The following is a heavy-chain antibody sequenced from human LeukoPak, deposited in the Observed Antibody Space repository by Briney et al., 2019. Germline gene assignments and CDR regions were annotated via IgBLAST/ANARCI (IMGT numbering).Heavy chain of an antibody. V-gene: IGHV3-23*01. J-gene: IGHJ4*02. Sequence: GGSLRLSCAASGFTFSSYTVNWVRQAPGKGLEWVSTISGSVDNTYYADSVRGRFTISRDNSKNTLYLQMNSLRVEDTAVYYCAASRTKRFYYWGQGTLVTVSS. CDR3: AASRTKRFYY. CDR1: GFTFSSYT. CDR2: ISGSVDNT.